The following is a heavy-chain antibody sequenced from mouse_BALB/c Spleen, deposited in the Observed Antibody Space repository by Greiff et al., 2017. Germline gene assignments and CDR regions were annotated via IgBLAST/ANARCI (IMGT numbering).Heavy chain of an antibody. CDR3: TRSGYYGELGAMDY. V-gene: IGHV1S81*02. Sequence: QVQLQQPGAELVKPGASVKLSCKASGYTFTSYYMYWVKQRPGQGLEWIGGINPSNGGTNFNEKFKSKATLTVDKSSSTAYMQLSSLTSEDSAVYYCTRSGYYGELGAMDYWGQGTSVTVSS. J-gene: IGHJ4*01. D-gene: IGHD1-1*01. CDR1: GYTFTSYY. CDR2: INPSNGGT.